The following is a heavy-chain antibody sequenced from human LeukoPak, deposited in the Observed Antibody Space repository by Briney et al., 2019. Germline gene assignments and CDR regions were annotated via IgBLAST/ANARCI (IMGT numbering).Heavy chain of an antibody. D-gene: IGHD3-3*01. CDR3: ARSLDPDFYWFDP. CDR2: IYYSGST. Sequence: PSETLSLTCTVSGGSVSSGSYYWSWIRQPPGKGLEWIGYIYYSGSTNYNPSLKSRVTISVDTSKNQFSLKLSSVTAADTAVYYCARSLDPDFYWFDPWGQGTLVTVSS. J-gene: IGHJ5*02. CDR1: GGSVSSGSYY. V-gene: IGHV4-61*01.